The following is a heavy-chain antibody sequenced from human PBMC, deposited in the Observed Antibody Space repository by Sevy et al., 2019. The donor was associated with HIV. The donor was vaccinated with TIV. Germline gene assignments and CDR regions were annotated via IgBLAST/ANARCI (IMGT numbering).Heavy chain of an antibody. V-gene: IGHV3-23*01. J-gene: IGHJ6*02. CDR3: AKDDGVLRFSPSGMDV. Sequence: GGSLRLSCAASGFTFSSYAMSWVRQAPGKGLEWVSAISGSGGSTYYADSVKGRFTISRDNSKNTLYLKMNSLRAEDTAVYYCAKDDGVLRFSPSGMDVWGQGTTVTVSS. D-gene: IGHD3-3*01. CDR1: GFTFSSYA. CDR2: ISGSGGST.